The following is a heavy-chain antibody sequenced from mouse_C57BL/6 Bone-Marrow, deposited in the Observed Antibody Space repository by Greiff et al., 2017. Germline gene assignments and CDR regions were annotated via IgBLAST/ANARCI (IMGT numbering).Heavy chain of an antibody. CDR1: GYTSTSYW. CDR2: IDPSDSYT. CDR3: ARWWDEAY. Sequence: QVQLQQPGAELVKPGASVKLSCKASGYTSTSYWMQWVKQRPGQGLEWIGEIDPSDSYTNYNQKFKGKATLTVDTSSSTAYMQLSSLTSEDSAVYYCARWWDEAYWGQGTLVTVSA. V-gene: IGHV1-50*01. D-gene: IGHD1-1*02. J-gene: IGHJ3*01.